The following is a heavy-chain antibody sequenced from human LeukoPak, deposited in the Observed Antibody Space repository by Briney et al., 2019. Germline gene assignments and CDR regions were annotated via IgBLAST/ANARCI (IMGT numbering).Heavy chain of an antibody. CDR3: ARYYYGSGSYYYFDS. J-gene: IGHJ4*02. V-gene: IGHV4-59*08. D-gene: IGHD3-10*01. CDR1: GGSISSYY. Sequence: SETLSLTCTVSGGSISSYYWSWIRQPPGKGLEWIGYIYYSGSTNYNPSLKSRVTISVDTSKNQFSPKLSSVTAADTAVYYCARYYYGSGSYYYFDSWGQGTLVTVSS. CDR2: IYYSGST.